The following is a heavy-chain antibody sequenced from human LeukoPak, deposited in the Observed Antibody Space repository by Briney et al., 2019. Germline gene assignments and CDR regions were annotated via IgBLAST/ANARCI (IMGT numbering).Heavy chain of an antibody. CDR1: GFTVSSNY. D-gene: IGHD3-22*01. V-gene: IGHV3-23*01. J-gene: IGHJ4*02. CDR3: AKDEYYYDSSGYPRF. CDR2: ISGRGDNT. Sequence: GGSLRLSCAASGFTVSSNYMSWVRQAPGKGLERVSGISGRGDNTYYADSVKGRFTISRDNSKNTLYLQMNSLRAEDTALYYCAKDEYYYDSSGYPRFWGQGTPVTVSS.